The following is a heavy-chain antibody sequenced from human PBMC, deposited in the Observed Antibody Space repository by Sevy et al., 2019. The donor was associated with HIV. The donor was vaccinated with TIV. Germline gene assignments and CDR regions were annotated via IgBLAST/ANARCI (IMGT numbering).Heavy chain of an antibody. CDR2: MYGTVEPNGNT. D-gene: IGHD1-20*01. CDR3: AKSLKAWYDFPAFDH. V-gene: IGHV4-39*02. J-gene: IGHJ4*02. CDR1: GGSITTGPYY. Sequence: SETLSLTCSISGGSITTGPYYWAWIRQSPGKGPEWLGSMYGTVEPNGNTYYNPTLKTRIDMSMDKSNNRFALSLRSVIAADTAVYFCAKSLKAWYDFPAFDHWSQGIPVPVSS.